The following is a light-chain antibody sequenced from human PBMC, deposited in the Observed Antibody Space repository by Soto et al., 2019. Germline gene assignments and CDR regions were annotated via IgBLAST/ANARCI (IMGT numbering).Light chain of an antibody. CDR1: TGAVTGGNH. V-gene: IGLV7-43*01. J-gene: IGLJ3*02. CDR2: STT. Sequence: QTVVTQEPALTVSPGGTVTLTCASSTGAVTGGNHPNWFQQKPGQAPRTLIYSTTNRHSWTPARFSGSLLGGKAALTLSGVQPEDEADYYCLLYHAGALHWVFGGGTKLTVL. CDR3: LLYHAGALHWV.